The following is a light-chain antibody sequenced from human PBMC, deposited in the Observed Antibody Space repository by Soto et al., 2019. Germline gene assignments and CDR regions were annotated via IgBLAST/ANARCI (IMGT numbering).Light chain of an antibody. J-gene: IGKJ1*01. CDR2: DAS. CDR3: QQRSNWPKT. Sequence: EIVLTQSPATLSLSPGERATLSCRASQSVSSYLAWYQQEPGQAPRLLIYDASNRATGIPARFSGSGSGTDFTLTISSLEPEDFAVYYCQQRSNWPKTFGQGNKVGIK. CDR1: QSVSSY. V-gene: IGKV3-11*01.